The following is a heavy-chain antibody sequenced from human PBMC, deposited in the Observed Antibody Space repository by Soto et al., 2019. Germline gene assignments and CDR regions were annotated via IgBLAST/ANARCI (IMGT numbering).Heavy chain of an antibody. CDR3: AIEYSSGWYYFDY. Sequence: SETLSLTCTVSGDSIISGSYYWGWVRQPPGKGLEWIGSLYYSGGTYYNPFLKSRATITIGASKKQFFLKLNSVTAADTAFYYCAIEYSSGWYYFDYWGRGTLVTVSS. D-gene: IGHD6-19*01. V-gene: IGHV4-39*01. CDR2: LYYSGGT. J-gene: IGHJ4*02. CDR1: GDSIISGSYY.